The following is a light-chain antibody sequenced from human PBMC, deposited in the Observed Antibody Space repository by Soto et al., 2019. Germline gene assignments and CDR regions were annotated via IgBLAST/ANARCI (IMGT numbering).Light chain of an antibody. J-gene: IGKJ2*01. CDR1: QSLSSH. Sequence: DIQMTQSPSALSASVGDRVTITCRASQSLSSHLHWYQEKPGKAPKLLIFSTYSLQSGVSSRFCGSGTGTDFTRTISNPQPEDSATYYCLQRYLKPYPFGQGTNLEIK. V-gene: IGKV1-39*01. CDR2: STY. CDR3: LQRYLKPYP.